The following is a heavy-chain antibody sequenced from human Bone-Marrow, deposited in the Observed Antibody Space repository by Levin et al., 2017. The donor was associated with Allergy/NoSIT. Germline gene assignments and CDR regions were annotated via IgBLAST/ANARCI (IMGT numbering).Heavy chain of an antibody. Sequence: SETLSLTCTVSGGSTSNYYWNWIRQPPGKALEWLGYIYHTGSASYNPSLKSRLNISLDTSKQQFSLRLTSVTAADTAMYFCARGLVVIPTASNWFDPWGPGTLVTVSS. D-gene: IGHD2-2*01. CDR1: GGSTSNYY. CDR3: ARGLVVIPTASNWFDP. CDR2: IYHTGSA. V-gene: IGHV4-59*01. J-gene: IGHJ5*02.